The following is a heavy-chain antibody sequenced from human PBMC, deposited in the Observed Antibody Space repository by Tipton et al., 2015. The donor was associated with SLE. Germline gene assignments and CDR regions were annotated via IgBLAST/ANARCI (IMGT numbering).Heavy chain of an antibody. Sequence: LRLSCTVSGGSISSGGYYWTWIRHHPGEGLEWIGYIYYSGNTFYNPSLKSRLTISVDTSKNQFSLKLTSMTAADTAVYYCARSRRGYSCGPFDSWGRGTLVTVSS. J-gene: IGHJ4*02. CDR2: IYYSGNT. CDR1: GGSISSGGYY. D-gene: IGHD5-18*01. CDR3: ARSRRGYSCGPFDS. V-gene: IGHV4-31*02.